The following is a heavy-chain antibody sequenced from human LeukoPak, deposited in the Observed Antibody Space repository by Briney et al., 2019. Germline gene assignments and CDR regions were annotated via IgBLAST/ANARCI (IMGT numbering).Heavy chain of an antibody. V-gene: IGHV4-39*07. J-gene: IGHJ4*02. Sequence: SETLSLTCIVSGGSISSSSYWGWIRQPPGKGLEWIGSIHYSGSTDYNPSLKSRVTISVDTSKNQFSLKLSSVTAADTAVYYCARDWGAKSSGGSSRFDYWGQGTLVTVSS. CDR3: ARDWGAKSSGGSSRFDY. CDR1: GGSISSSSY. CDR2: IHYSGST. D-gene: IGHD2-15*01.